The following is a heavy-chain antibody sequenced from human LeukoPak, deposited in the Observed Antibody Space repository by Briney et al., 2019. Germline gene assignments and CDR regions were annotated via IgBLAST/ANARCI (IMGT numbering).Heavy chain of an antibody. J-gene: IGHJ4*02. Sequence: ASVKVSCKASGYTFTGYYMHWVRQAPGQGLEWMGWINPNSGGTNYAQKFQGRVTMTRDTSISTAYMELSRLRSDDTAVYYCARDVRGTDPYFDYWGQGTLVTVSS. CDR1: GYTFTGYY. V-gene: IGHV1-2*02. CDR2: INPNSGGT. CDR3: ARDVRGTDPYFDY.